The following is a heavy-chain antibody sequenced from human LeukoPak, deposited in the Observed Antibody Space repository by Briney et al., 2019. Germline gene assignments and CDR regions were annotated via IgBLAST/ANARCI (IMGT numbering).Heavy chain of an antibody. CDR1: GGSFSGYY. V-gene: IGHV4-34*01. Sequence: SETLSLTCAVYGGSFSGYYWSWIRQPPGKGLEWIGEINHSGSTNYNPSLKSRVTISVDTSKNQFSLKLSSVTAADTAVYYCARMVYAYNWFDPWGQGTLVTVSS. J-gene: IGHJ5*02. D-gene: IGHD2-8*01. CDR2: INHSGST. CDR3: ARMVYAYNWFDP.